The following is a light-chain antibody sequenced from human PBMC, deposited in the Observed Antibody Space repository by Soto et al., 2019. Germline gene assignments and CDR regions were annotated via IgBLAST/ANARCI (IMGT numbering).Light chain of an antibody. CDR3: QHYNSFPWT. Sequence: DIQMTQSPSTLSASVGDRFTITCRASQSISSWLAWYQQKPGKAPKLLIYDASSLESGVPSRFSGSGSGTDFTLTINRLQPDDFATYYCQHYNSFPWTFGQGTKVDIK. V-gene: IGKV1-5*01. CDR2: DAS. CDR1: QSISSW. J-gene: IGKJ1*01.